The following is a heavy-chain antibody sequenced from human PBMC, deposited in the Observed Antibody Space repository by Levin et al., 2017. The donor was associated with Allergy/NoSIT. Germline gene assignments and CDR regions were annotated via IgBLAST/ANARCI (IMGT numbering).Heavy chain of an antibody. V-gene: IGHV4-31*03. D-gene: IGHD3-9*01. CDR3: ERVKTGYVSPFDF. Sequence: SETLSLTCSVSGGSTSLGGYYWGWLRQHPVTGLEWLGYIYYSGETFYNPSVESRLVISHDTSENQFSLKLTSLTAADTAVYYCERVKTGYVSPFDFWGPGTLVTVSS. CDR2: IYYSGET. J-gene: IGHJ4*02. CDR1: GGSTSLGGYY.